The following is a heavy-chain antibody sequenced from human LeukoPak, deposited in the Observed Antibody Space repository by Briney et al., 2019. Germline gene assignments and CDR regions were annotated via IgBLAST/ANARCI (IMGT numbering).Heavy chain of an antibody. V-gene: IGHV4-34*01. D-gene: IGHD3-3*01. CDR3: ARYGRAYDFWSGRRLYYFDY. CDR1: GGSISSYY. CDR2: INHSGST. Sequence: PSETLSLTCTVSGGSISSYYWSWIRQPPGKGLEWIGEINHSGSTNYNPSLKSRVTISVDTSKNQFSLKLSSVTAADTAVYYCARYGRAYDFWSGRRLYYFDYWGQGTLVTVSS. J-gene: IGHJ4*02.